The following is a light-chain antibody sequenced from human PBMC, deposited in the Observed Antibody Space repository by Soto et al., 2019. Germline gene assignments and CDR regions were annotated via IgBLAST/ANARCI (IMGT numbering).Light chain of an antibody. V-gene: IGKV3-15*01. CDR3: QVSSILPRT. J-gene: IGKJ5*01. Sequence: EIMMKMSPATLSVTEGERATLSCRAGQNIHTNLAWYQQKPGQAPRLLFYGASTGATGLPARFSGSGSGTEFTLTINSLQAEDCAVYYCQVSSILPRTFAQGGLLEVK. CDR1: QNIHTN. CDR2: GAS.